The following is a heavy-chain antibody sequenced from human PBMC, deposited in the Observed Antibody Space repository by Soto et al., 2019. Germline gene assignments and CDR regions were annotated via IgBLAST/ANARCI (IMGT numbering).Heavy chain of an antibody. CDR2: ISGSGGST. D-gene: IGHD3-3*01. J-gene: IGHJ6*02. V-gene: IGHV3-23*01. CDR3: ARYGAVELYHDFWSGQKPTGYYYGMDV. CDR1: GFTFSSYA. Sequence: PGGSLRLSCAASGFTFSSYAMSWVRQAPGKGLEWVSAISGSGGSTYYADSVKGRFTISRDNSKNTLYLQMNSLRAEDTAVYYCARYGAVELYHDFWSGQKPTGYYYGMDVWGQGTTVTVSS.